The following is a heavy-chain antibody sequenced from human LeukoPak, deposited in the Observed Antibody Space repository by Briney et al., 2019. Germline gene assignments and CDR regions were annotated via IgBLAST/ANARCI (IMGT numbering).Heavy chain of an antibody. CDR3: ARTQYCTSSTSCYFGYFDY. Sequence: PETLSLTCTVSGGSVSSASYYWSWIRQPPGKGLEWIAYVYFTGSTNYNPSLKSRVTISLDMSKNQFSLKLSSVTAADTAVYYCARTQYCTSSTSCYFGYFDYWGQGTLVTVSS. V-gene: IGHV4-61*01. CDR1: GGSVSSASYY. D-gene: IGHD2-2*01. CDR2: VYFTGST. J-gene: IGHJ4*02.